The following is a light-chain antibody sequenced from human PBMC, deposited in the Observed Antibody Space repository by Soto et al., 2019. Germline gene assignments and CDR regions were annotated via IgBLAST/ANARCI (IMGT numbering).Light chain of an antibody. CDR3: AAWDDSLNSVF. CDR2: SNT. CDR1: SSNIESHT. J-gene: IGLJ2*01. V-gene: IGLV1-44*01. Sequence: QSVLTQPPSASGTPGQTIAISCSGGSSNIESHTVNWYQQLSGTAPRLLIYSNTQRPSGVPDRFSGSKSGTSASLAISGLQSEYEGDYYFAAWDDSLNSVFFGGGTQLTVL.